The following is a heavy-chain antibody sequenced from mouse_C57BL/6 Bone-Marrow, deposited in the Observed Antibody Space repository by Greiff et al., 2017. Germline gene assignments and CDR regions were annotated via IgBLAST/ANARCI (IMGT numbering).Heavy chain of an antibody. CDR2: IEPSDSYT. Sequence: QVQLQQPGAELVRPGTSVKLSCKASGYTFTSYWLHWVKQRPGQGLEWIGVIEPSDSYTNYNQKFKGQATLTVDTSSSTAYMQLSSLTSADSAVYYCARGADYWGQGTTLTVSS. V-gene: IGHV1-59*01. CDR3: ARGADY. CDR1: GYTFTSYW. J-gene: IGHJ2*01.